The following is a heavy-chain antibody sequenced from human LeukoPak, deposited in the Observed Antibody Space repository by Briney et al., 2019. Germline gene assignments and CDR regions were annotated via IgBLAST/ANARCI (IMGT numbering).Heavy chain of an antibody. CDR3: VRDSDDYYWALDF. CDR2: TYYRSRWGN. D-gene: IGHD3-10*01. V-gene: IGHV6-1*01. Sequence: SQTLSLTCAISGDSVSNNIATWNWVRQSPSRGLEWLGRTYYRSRWGNDYVISVKSRITIKPDTSRNQFSLQLNSVTPEDTAVYYCVRDSDDYYWALDFWGQGTPVTVSS. J-gene: IGHJ4*02. CDR1: GDSVSNNIAT.